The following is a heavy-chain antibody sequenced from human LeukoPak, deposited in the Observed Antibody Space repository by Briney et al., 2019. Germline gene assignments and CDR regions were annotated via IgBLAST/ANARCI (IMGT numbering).Heavy chain of an antibody. Sequence: SETLSLTCAISGGSISSSNWWTWVRQPPGKGLEWVGEIYLRGNTNYNPSLESRVTISVDESKTQLFLRLESVTAAETAVYYCARFSPRAMGNYLDFWGQGTLVAVSS. CDR2: IYLRGNT. CDR3: ARFSPRAMGNYLDF. D-gene: IGHD7-27*01. J-gene: IGHJ4*02. V-gene: IGHV4-4*02. CDR1: GGSISSSNW.